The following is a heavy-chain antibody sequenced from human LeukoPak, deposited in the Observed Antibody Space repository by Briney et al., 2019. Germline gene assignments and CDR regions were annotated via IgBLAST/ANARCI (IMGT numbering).Heavy chain of an antibody. J-gene: IGHJ6*03. CDR2: ISSSASRI. Sequence: GGSLRLSCAASGFTLSDYYMNWIRQAPGKGLEWVSYISSSASRIYYAHSVKGRFRISRDSSKNILYLQMNSLRAEDTAVYYCAKDRCSNGIGCYYYYMDVWGKGTTVTISS. CDR3: AKDRCSNGIGCYYYYMDV. V-gene: IGHV3-11*04. CDR1: GFTLSDYY. D-gene: IGHD2-8*01.